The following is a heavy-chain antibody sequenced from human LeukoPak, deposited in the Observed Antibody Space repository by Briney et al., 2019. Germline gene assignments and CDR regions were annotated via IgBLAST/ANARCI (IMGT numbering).Heavy chain of an antibody. CDR2: ISGSFVST. J-gene: IGHJ5*02. CDR1: GFTFSSYA. CDR3: AKSKTIFGWFDP. Sequence: GGSLRLSCAASGFTFSSYALSWVRQAPGKGLEWVSAISGSFVSTYYADSVKGRFTISRDNSKNTLYLQMNSLRAEATAVYYCAKSKTIFGWFDPWGQGTLVTVSS. V-gene: IGHV3-23*01. D-gene: IGHD3-3*01.